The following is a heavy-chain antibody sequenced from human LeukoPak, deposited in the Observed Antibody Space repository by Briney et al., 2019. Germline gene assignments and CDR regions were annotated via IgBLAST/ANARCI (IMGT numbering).Heavy chain of an antibody. CDR1: GGSFSGYY. J-gene: IGHJ4*02. V-gene: IGHV4-34*01. CDR2: INHSGST. Sequence: SKTLSLTCAVYGGSFSGYYWSWIRQPPGKGLEWIGEINHSGSTNYNPSLKSRVTISVDTSKNQFSLKLSSVTAADTAVYYCARTTPGYSSSPTPYYFDYWGQGTLVTVSS. D-gene: IGHD6-13*01. CDR3: ARTTPGYSSSPTPYYFDY.